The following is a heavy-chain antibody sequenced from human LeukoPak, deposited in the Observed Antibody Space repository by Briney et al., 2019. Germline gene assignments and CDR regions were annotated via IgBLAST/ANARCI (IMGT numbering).Heavy chain of an antibody. J-gene: IGHJ4*02. CDR1: VYTFTRYV. CDR2: IHPNSGNT. V-gene: IGHV1-8*03. Sequence: ASVKVSRKPAVYTFTRYVINWVRQAASHGPEGMGWIHPNSGNTGYAQKFQGRVTITRNNSISIAYMELSSVRSEDTAVYYCARVGYSYGSYYFDYWGQGTLVTVSS. D-gene: IGHD5-18*01. CDR3: ARVGYSYGSYYFDY.